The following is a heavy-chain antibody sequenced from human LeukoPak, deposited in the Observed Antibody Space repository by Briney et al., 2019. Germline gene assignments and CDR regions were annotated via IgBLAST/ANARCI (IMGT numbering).Heavy chain of an antibody. CDR2: ISNDGGGT. CDR1: GLTFSGSA. J-gene: IGHJ5*02. CDR3: AKGSSGYFADL. Sequence: PGGSLRLSCAASGLTFSGSAMSWVRQAPGKGLEWVSAISNDGGGTQYADFVEGRFTISRDNSKNTLFLQMSSLRAEDTALYYCAKGSSGYFADLWGQGTLVTVSS. D-gene: IGHD3-22*01. V-gene: IGHV3-23*01.